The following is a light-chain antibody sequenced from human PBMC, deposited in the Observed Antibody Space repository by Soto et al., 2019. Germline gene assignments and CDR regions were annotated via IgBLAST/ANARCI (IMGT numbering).Light chain of an antibody. V-gene: IGKV2-28*01. CDR1: QSLLHSNGYNY. CDR3: MQALQTPRT. CDR2: LGY. Sequence: DIVMTQSPLSLPVTPGEPASISCRSSQSLLHSNGYNYLDWYLQKPGQSPQLLIYLGYNRASGVRDRFSGSGSGTDFTLKLSRVEAEDVGVYDCMQALQTPRTFGQGTKVEIK. J-gene: IGKJ1*01.